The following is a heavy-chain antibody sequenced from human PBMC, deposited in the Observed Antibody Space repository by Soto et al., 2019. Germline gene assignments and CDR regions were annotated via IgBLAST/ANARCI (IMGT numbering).Heavy chain of an antibody. V-gene: IGHV3-48*01. CDR3: VRDPEALDY. J-gene: IGHJ4*02. CDR2: IHASGGTI. Sequence: EVQLVESGGALVQPGGSLRLSCVASGFTFSDYSMNWVRQTPGKGLEWIAYIHASGGTIYYADSVKGRFTISRDTAKSSLYLQMKSLRAEDTGVYYCVRDPEALDYWGQGTLVTVSS. CDR1: GFTFSDYS.